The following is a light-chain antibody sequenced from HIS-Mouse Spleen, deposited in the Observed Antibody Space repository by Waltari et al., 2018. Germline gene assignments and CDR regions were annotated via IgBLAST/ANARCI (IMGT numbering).Light chain of an antibody. V-gene: IGLV2-8*01. Sequence: QSALTQPPSASGSPGQSVTISCTGPSSDVGGYNYVSWYQQHPGKAPKLMIYEVSKRPSGVPDRFSGSKSGNTASLTVSGLQAEDEADYYCSSYAGSNNLVFGGGTKLTAL. J-gene: IGLJ2*01. CDR2: EVS. CDR3: SSYAGSNNLV. CDR1: SSDVGGYNY.